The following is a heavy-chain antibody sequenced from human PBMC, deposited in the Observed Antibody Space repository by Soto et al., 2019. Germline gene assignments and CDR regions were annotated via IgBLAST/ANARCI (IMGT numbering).Heavy chain of an antibody. CDR3: ARGSIGSGSYYKPWADY. Sequence: ASVKVSCKASGGTFSSYAISWVRQAPGQGLEWMGGIIPIFGTANYAQKFQGRVTITADESTSTAYMELSSLRSEDTAVYYCARGSIGSGSYYKPWADYWGQGTLVTVSS. V-gene: IGHV1-69*13. J-gene: IGHJ4*02. CDR1: GGTFSSYA. D-gene: IGHD3-10*01. CDR2: IIPIFGTA.